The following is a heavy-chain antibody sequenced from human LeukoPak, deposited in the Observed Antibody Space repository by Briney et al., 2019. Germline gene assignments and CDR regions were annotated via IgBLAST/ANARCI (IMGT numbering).Heavy chain of an antibody. CDR2: IYPGDSDT. CDR3: ARQGSSTTSWQTIDY. J-gene: IGHJ4*02. V-gene: IGHV5-51*01. D-gene: IGHD2-2*01. Sequence: GESLQISCKGSGYSFTSYWIGWVRQMPGKGLEWMGIIYPGDSDTRYSPSFQGQVTISVDKSITTASLQWSSLRASDTAMYYCARQGSSTTSWQTIDYWGQGTLVSVSS. CDR1: GYSFTSYW.